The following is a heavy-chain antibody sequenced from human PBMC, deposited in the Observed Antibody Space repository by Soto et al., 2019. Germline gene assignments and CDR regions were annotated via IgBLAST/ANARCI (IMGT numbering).Heavy chain of an antibody. J-gene: IGHJ4*02. D-gene: IGHD3-3*02. V-gene: IGHV3-7*01. Sequence: EVKLEEYGGDLIQPGGSLRLSCVVSGFTFSNYWMTWVRQAPGKGLEWVADVEANGTKKYYADSVKGRFTIFRDNAKNXLFLQMSGLRVEDTAVYYCVRDSNALEPILSIFASWGQGTLVTVSS. CDR1: GFTFSNYW. CDR2: VEANGTKK. CDR3: VRDSNALEPILSIFAS.